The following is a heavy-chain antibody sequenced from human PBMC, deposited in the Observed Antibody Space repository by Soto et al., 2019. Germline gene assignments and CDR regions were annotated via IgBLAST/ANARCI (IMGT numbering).Heavy chain of an antibody. CDR3: ALVDYGDYPGYYYYGMDV. CDR2: IYWDDDK. Sequence: QITLKESGPTLVKPTQTLTLTCTFSGFSLSTSGVGVGWIRQPPGKALEWLALIYWDDDKRYSPSLKSRLTITKDTSKNQVVLTMTNMDPVDTATYYCALVDYGDYPGYYYYGMDVWGQGTTVTVSS. J-gene: IGHJ6*02. CDR1: GFSLSTSGVG. V-gene: IGHV2-5*02. D-gene: IGHD4-17*01.